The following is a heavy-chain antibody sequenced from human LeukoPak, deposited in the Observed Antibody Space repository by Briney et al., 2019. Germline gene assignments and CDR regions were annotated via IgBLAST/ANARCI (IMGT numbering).Heavy chain of an antibody. CDR1: GFTFSSYE. V-gene: IGHV3-48*03. Sequence: PGGSLRLSCAASGFTFSSYEMNWVRQAPGKGLEWVPYISSSGSTIYYADSVKGRFTISRDNAKNSLYLQMNSLRAEDTAIYYCAKDRLLLDYFEYWGQGTLVTVSS. CDR3: AKDRLLLDYFEY. D-gene: IGHD2-21*02. J-gene: IGHJ4*02. CDR2: ISSSGSTI.